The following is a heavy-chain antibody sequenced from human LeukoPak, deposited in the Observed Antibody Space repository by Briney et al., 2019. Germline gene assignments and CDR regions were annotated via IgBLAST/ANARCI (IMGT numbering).Heavy chain of an antibody. CDR1: GYPFTSYW. CDR3: ARQRDGYSDY. CDR2: IYPGDSDT. Sequence: GGSLKISFKGSGYPFTSYWIGWVRPMPGKGVEGMGIIYPGDSDTRYSPSFQGQVTISADKSISTAYLQWRSLKASDTAMYYCARQRDGYSDYWGQGTLVTVSS. J-gene: IGHJ4*02. D-gene: IGHD5-24*01. V-gene: IGHV5-51*01.